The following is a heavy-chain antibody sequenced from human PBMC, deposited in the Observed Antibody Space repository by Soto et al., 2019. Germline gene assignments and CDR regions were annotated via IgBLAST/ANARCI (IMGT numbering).Heavy chain of an antibody. J-gene: IGHJ5*02. D-gene: IGHD5-12*01. V-gene: IGHV4-59*01. CDR3: ARLTDGYNLNWFDP. Sequence: PSETLSLTCTVAGVFITSYYWSWIRQPPGKGLEWIGYINYSGSTKYNPSLKSRVTISVDPSKNQFSLKLSSLTAADTAVFYCARLTDGYNLNWFDPWGQGTLVTVSS. CDR1: GVFITSYY. CDR2: INYSGST.